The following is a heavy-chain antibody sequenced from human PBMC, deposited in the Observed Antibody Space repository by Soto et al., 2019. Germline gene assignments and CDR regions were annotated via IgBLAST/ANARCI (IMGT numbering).Heavy chain of an antibody. V-gene: IGHV4-30-2*01. J-gene: IGHJ6*02. CDR1: VGSISSGGYS. Sequence: SETLSLTCAVSVGSISSGGYSLSWIRQPPGKGLEWIGYIYHSWTTYYNPSLKSRVTISLDRSKNQFSLKLSSVTAADTAVYYWARGGLKDIVRGVFYGMDVWGQGTTVTVSS. D-gene: IGHD3-10*01. CDR2: IYHSWTT. CDR3: ARGGLKDIVRGVFYGMDV.